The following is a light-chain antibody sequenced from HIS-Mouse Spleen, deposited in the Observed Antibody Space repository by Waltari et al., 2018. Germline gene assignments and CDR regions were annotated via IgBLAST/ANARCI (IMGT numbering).Light chain of an antibody. CDR2: KER. Sequence: SYELTQPPSVSVSPGQTARITCSGDALPKQYAYWYQQKPGQAPVLVIYKERGRPVGKPERLSGSRSGTTVTLTISGVQAEDEADYYCQSADSSGTYVVFGGGTKLTVL. V-gene: IGLV3-25*03. CDR3: QSADSSGTYVV. J-gene: IGLJ2*01. CDR1: ALPKQY.